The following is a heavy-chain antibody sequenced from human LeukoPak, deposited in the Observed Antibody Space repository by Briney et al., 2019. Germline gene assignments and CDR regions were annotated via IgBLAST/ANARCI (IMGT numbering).Heavy chain of an antibody. D-gene: IGHD5-12*01. V-gene: IGHV4-59*01. CDR3: AKDLRGSNAFDV. CDR2: MYFNGNT. CDR1: GGSISSYY. Sequence: SETLSLTCTVSGGSISSYYWSWIRQPPGKGLEWVGYMYFNGNTKYNPSLKSRITMSIDSSKNQFSLKLNSVTAADTAVYYCAKDLRGSNAFDVWGQGTMVTVSS. J-gene: IGHJ3*01.